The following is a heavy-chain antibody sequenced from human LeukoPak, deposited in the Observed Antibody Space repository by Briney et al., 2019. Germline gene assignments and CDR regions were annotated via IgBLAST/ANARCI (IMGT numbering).Heavy chain of an antibody. Sequence: GGSLRLSCAASGFIFSNYAMSWVRQAPGKGLEWVSAISGSGGRTFYADSVKGRFPISRDNSKNTLYLQMHGLRAEDTAVYYCAKSYDGSGYYPGYWGQGTLVTVSS. CDR2: ISGSGGRT. V-gene: IGHV3-23*01. J-gene: IGHJ4*02. CDR1: GFIFSNYA. D-gene: IGHD3-22*01. CDR3: AKSYDGSGYYPGY.